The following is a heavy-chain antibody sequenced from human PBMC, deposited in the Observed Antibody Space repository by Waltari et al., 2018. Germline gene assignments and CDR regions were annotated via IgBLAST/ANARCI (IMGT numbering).Heavy chain of an antibody. CDR1: GFTFSSYG. J-gene: IGHJ4*02. V-gene: IGHV3-30*02. CDR2: IRYDGSNK. CDR3: AKDPPGSSSSYFDY. D-gene: IGHD6-6*01. Sequence: QVQLVESGGGVVQPGGSLRLSCAASGFTFSSYGMHWVRQAPGKGLEWVAFIRYDGSNKYYADSVKGRFTISRDNSKNTLYLQMNSLRAEDTAVYYCAKDPPGSSSSYFDYWGQGTLVTVSS.